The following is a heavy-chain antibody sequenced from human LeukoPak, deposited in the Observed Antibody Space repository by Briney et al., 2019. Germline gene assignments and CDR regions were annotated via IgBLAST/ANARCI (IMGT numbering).Heavy chain of an antibody. Sequence: ASVKVSCKASGYTFTGYYMHWVRQAPGQGLEWMGRINPNSGGTNYAQKFQGRVTMTRDTSTSAVYMELSSLRSEDTAVYYCARDHFGSSIDYWGQGTLVTVSS. CDR2: INPNSGGT. V-gene: IGHV1-2*06. J-gene: IGHJ4*02. CDR1: GYTFTGYY. CDR3: ARDHFGSSIDY. D-gene: IGHD6-6*01.